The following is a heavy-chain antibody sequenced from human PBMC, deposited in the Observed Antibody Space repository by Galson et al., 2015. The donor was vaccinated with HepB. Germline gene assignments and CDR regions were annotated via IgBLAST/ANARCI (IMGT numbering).Heavy chain of an antibody. CDR2: IDPSDSYT. Sequence: QSGAEVKKPGESLRISCKGSGYSFTSYWISWVRQMPGKGLEWMGRIDPSDSYTNYSPSFQGHVTISADKSISTAYLQWSSLKASDTAMYYCARSPSYYDILTGQPYYYYGMDVWGQGTTVTVSS. CDR3: ARSPSYYDILTGQPYYYYGMDV. CDR1: GYSFTSYW. V-gene: IGHV5-10-1*01. J-gene: IGHJ6*02. D-gene: IGHD3-9*01.